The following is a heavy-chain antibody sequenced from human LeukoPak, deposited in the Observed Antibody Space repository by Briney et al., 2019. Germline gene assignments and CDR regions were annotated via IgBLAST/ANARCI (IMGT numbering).Heavy chain of an antibody. Sequence: KPSETLSLTCTVSGVSISSYYWSWIRQPPGKGLEWIGSIYTTGDTRYNPSLKSRVTISVDTSKNQFSLKLSSVTAADTAVYYCARGAEHDVWSSWTYYYYYGMDVWGQGTTVTVSS. J-gene: IGHJ6*02. CDR3: ARGAEHDVWSSWTYYYYYGMDV. D-gene: IGHD6-13*01. V-gene: IGHV4-4*09. CDR2: IYTTGDT. CDR1: GVSISSYY.